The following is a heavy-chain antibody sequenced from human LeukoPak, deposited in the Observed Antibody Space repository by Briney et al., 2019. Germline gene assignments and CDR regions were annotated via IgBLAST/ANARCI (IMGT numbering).Heavy chain of an antibody. CDR3: AKEGGAGCSSTSCYKSPYYYYMDV. V-gene: IGHV3-30*02. CDR1: GFTFSSYG. J-gene: IGHJ6*03. Sequence: PGGSLRLSCTASGFTFSSYGMHWVRQAPGKGLEWVAFIRYDGSNKYYADSVKGRFTISRDNSKNTLYLQMNSLRAEDTAVYYCAKEGGAGCSSTSCYKSPYYYYMDVWGKGTTVTVSS. D-gene: IGHD2-2*02. CDR2: IRYDGSNK.